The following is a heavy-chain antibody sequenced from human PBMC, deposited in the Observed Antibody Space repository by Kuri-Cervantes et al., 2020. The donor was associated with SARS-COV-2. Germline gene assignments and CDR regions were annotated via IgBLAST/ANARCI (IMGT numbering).Heavy chain of an antibody. Sequence: GESLKISCAASTFTFSNYAMSWVRQAPGKGLVWVSRINSDGSSTSYADSVKGRFTISRDNAKNTLYLQMNSLRAEDTAVYYCASIYQRITVQLETWFDPWGQGTLVTVSS. D-gene: IGHD1-1*01. J-gene: IGHJ5*02. CDR1: TFTFSNYA. V-gene: IGHV3-74*01. CDR2: INSDGSST. CDR3: ASIYQRITVQLETWFDP.